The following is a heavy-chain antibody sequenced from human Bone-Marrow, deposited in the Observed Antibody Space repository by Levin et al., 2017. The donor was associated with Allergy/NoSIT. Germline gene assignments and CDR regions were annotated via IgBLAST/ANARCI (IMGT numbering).Heavy chain of an antibody. CDR3: AKTAAFCTNGVCFDH. J-gene: IGHJ4*02. CDR2: ISPNTGDT. D-gene: IGHD2-8*01. CDR1: GYPFTAYY. V-gene: IGHV1-2*02. Sequence: GESLKISCESSGYPFTAYYLHWVRQAPGQGLEWMGWISPNTGDTNYAQKFRGRVTMTRDTSISTAYMDLTSLRVDDMAVYYCAKTAAFCTNGVCFDHWGQGTLVSVSS.